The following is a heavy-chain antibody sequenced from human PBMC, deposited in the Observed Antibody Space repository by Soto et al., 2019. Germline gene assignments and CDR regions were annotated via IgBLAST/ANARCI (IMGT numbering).Heavy chain of an antibody. CDR1: GFTFSRYG. CDR2: ISYDGSNK. D-gene: IGHD4-17*01. CDR3: ANDEGSKVDYDIPRGAFDI. J-gene: IGHJ3*02. V-gene: IGHV3-30*18. Sequence: QVQLVESGGGVVQPGRSLRLSCAASGFTFSRYGMHWVRQAPGKGLAWGAVISYDGSNKYHADTVKGRFTISRDTSKNTLYLQMNRLRAEDTAMYYCANDEGSKVDYDIPRGAFDIWGQETMITVSS.